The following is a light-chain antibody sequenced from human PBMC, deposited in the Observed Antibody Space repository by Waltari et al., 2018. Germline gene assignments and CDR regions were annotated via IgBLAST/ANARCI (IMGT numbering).Light chain of an antibody. CDR2: GES. CDR1: QSVGSNY. J-gene: IGKJ5*01. V-gene: IGKV3-20*01. Sequence: EIVLTQSPGTLSLSPVERATLSCRASQSVGSNYLVWYQQKPGQAPRLLIYGESSRATGIPDRFTGSGSGTDFTLTISRLEPEDFAVYYCQQYGTSSSFGQGTRLEIK. CDR3: QQYGTSSS.